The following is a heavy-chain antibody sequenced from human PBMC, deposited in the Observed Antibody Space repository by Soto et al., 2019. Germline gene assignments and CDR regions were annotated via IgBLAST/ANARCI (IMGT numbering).Heavy chain of an antibody. CDR1: GFTFSSYA. CDR2: ISGSGGST. D-gene: IGHD2-2*03. V-gene: IGHV3-23*01. J-gene: IGHJ4*02. Sequence: EVQLLESGGGLVQPGGSLRLSCAASGFTFSSYAMSWVRQAPGKGLEWVSAISGSGGSTYYAASVKGRFTISRDNSKNTLYLQMNSLRAEEPTVYYGAKEGGECSSTRCDGRVYYWGQGTLVTVSS. CDR3: AKEGGECSSTRCDGRVYY.